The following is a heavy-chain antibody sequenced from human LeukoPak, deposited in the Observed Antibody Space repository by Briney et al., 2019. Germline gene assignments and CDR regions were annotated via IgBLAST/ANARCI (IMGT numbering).Heavy chain of an antibody. CDR1: GYSFSTFY. D-gene: IGHD3-3*02. V-gene: IGHV1-46*01. J-gene: IGHJ4*02. Sequence: ASVKVSCKTSGYSFSTFYIHWXRQAPGQGLEWMGMVNPSGGSXISAQRFQDRVNMTTDTSTRTVYMEMTGLTSDDTGIYYCARDAFWGQGTQVTVSS. CDR3: ARDAF. CDR2: VNPSGGSX.